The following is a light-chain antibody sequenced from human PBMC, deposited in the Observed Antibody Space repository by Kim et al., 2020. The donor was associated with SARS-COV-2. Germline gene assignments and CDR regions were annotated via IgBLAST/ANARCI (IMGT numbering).Light chain of an antibody. CDR2: AAS. CDR3: QQSYLTDWT. V-gene: IGKV1-39*01. J-gene: IGKJ1*01. CDR1: QSISSY. Sequence: DIQMTQSPSSLSASVGDRVTITCRASQSISSYLNWYQQKPGKAPKLLIYAASSLQSGVPSRFSGSGSGTDFTLTISSLQPEDFATYYCQQSYLTDWTFGQGTKVDIK.